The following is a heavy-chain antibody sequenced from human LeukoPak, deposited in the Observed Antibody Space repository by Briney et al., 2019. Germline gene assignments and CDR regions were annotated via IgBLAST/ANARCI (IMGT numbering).Heavy chain of an antibody. CDR2: ITSGANT. V-gene: IGHV3-23*01. Sequence: PGGSLRLSCAASGFIFNNYAMSWVRQAPGKGLQWVSTITSGANTYYADSAKGRFTISRDNSKNTLYLQMNSLRAEDTAVYYCAKIQQLGYYFDYWGQGTLVTVSS. CDR3: AKIQQLGYYFDY. CDR1: GFIFNNYA. D-gene: IGHD6-13*01. J-gene: IGHJ4*02.